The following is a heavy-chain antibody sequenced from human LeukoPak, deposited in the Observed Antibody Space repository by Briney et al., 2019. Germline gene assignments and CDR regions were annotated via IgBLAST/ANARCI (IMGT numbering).Heavy chain of an antibody. D-gene: IGHD3-16*02. CDR1: GYTFTGYY. V-gene: IGHV1-2*02. Sequence: ASVKLSCKASGYTFTGYYMHWVRQAPGQGLEWMGWINPNSGGTNYAQKVQGRVTMTRDTSISTAYMELSRLRSDDTAVYYCARTRSLMITFGGVIGIDLFDYWGQGTLVTVSS. J-gene: IGHJ4*02. CDR3: ARTRSLMITFGGVIGIDLFDY. CDR2: INPNSGGT.